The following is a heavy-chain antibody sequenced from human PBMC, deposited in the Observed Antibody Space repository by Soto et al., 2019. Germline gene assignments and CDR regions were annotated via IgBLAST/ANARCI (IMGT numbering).Heavy chain of an antibody. V-gene: IGHV1-2*02. CDR2: INPNSGGT. CDR1: GYTFTGYY. CDR3: ARDWLTGYYLIVYYGMDP. D-gene: IGHD3-9*01. Sequence: QVQLVQSGAEVKKPGASVKVSCKASGYTFTGYYMHWVRQAPGQGLEWMGWINPNSGGTNYAQKFQGRVTMTRDTSISTAYMGLNRLRSDATAVYSCARDWLTGYYLIVYYGMDPWGQGTTVTVSS. J-gene: IGHJ6*02.